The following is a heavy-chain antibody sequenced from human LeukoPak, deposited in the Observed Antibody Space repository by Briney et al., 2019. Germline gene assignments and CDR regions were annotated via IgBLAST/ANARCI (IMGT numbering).Heavy chain of an antibody. CDR1: GYTFTGYY. CDR2: MNPNSGNT. CDR3: ARRVDYYDSSGYYYVFDY. Sequence: ASVKVSCKASGYTFTGYYMHWVRQATGQGLEWMGWMNPNSGNTGYAQKFQGRVTMTRNTSISTAYMELSSLRSEDTAVYYCARRVDYYDSSGYYYVFDYWGQGTLVTVSS. D-gene: IGHD3-22*01. J-gene: IGHJ4*02. V-gene: IGHV1-8*02.